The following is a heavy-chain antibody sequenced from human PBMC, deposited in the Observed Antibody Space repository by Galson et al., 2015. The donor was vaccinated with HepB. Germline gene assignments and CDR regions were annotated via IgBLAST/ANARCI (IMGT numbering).Heavy chain of an antibody. CDR2: ISGSGGST. D-gene: IGHD3-16*01. Sequence: SLRLSCAASGFTFSSYAMSWVRQAPGEGLEWVSAISGSGGSTYYADSVKGRFTISRDNSKNTLYLQMNSLRAEDTAAYYCAKDRPATYDYVWGSPGGALLFDYWGQGTLVTVSS. CDR3: AKDRPATYDYVWGSPGGALLFDY. CDR1: GFTFSSYA. V-gene: IGHV3-23*01. J-gene: IGHJ4*02.